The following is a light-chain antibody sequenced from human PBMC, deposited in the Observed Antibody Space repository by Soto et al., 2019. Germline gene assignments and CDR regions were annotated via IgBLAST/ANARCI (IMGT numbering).Light chain of an antibody. CDR1: SSDVGGYNY. CDR3: TSYAGGNNV. Sequence: ALTQPPSASGSPGQSVTISCTGTSSDVGGYNYVSWYQQYPGKVPKLMVYEVNKRPSGVPDRFSGSKSGNTASLTVSGLQAEDEADYYCTSYAGGNNVFGTGTKLIVL. CDR2: EVN. V-gene: IGLV2-8*01. J-gene: IGLJ1*01.